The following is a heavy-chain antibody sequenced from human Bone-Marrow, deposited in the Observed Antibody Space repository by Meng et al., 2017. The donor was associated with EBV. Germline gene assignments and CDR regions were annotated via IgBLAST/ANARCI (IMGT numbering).Heavy chain of an antibody. D-gene: IGHD2-2*01. V-gene: IGHV1-18*01. CDR1: GYIFANYG. CDR2: ISAYNGNT. Sequence: PGASVKVSCKASGYIFANYGVSWVRQAPGQGLEWMGWISAYNGNTNFAQRLQGRVTMTADTSTSTAYLELRSLRSDDTAMYYCARDVPVAAMRLWDYRGQGTLVTVSA. CDR3: ARDVPVAAMRLWDY. J-gene: IGHJ4*02.